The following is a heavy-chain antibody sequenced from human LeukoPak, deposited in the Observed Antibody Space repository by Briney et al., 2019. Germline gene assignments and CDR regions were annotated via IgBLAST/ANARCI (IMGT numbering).Heavy chain of an antibody. CDR3: ATTYYYGSGSYIHFDY. J-gene: IGHJ4*02. V-gene: IGHV3-23*01. Sequence: GGTLRLSCAASGFTFCAYGMHGVPQAPGEGVGWVSGFSGDATSTYYSNPLKAGFTFPRDNPKTTLYLQINHRRAENTPVYYCATTYYYGSGSYIHFDYWGQGTLVTVSS. D-gene: IGHD3-10*01. CDR1: GFTFCAYG. CDR2: FSGDATST.